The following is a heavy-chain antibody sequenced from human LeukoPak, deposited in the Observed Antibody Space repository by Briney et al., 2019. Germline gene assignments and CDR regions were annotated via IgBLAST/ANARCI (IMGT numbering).Heavy chain of an antibody. V-gene: IGHV3-30*03. Sequence: GGSLRLSCAASGFTFSNYDMHWVRQAPGKGLEWVAVISYDGSNKYYADSVKGRFTISRDNSKNTLYLQMNSLRPQDTAVYYCARGGSYYASVSYFAFDIWGQGTMVTVSS. CDR3: ARGGSYYASVSYFAFDI. J-gene: IGHJ3*02. CDR1: GFTFSNYD. D-gene: IGHD3-10*01. CDR2: ISYDGSNK.